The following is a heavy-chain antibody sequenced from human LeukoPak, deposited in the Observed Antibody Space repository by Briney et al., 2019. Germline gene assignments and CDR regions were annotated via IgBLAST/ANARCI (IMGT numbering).Heavy chain of an antibody. CDR3: ARHYDFDY. D-gene: IGHD3-10*01. CDR2: ISGTGSTI. CDR1: GFAFIDYY. Sequence: NPGGSLRLSSAASGFAFIDYYASWIRQAPGKGLEWVSYISGTGSTIYYADSVKGRFTISRDNAKNSLYLQMNSLRAEDTAVYYCARHYDFDYWGKGTLVTVSS. V-gene: IGHV3-11*01. J-gene: IGHJ4*02.